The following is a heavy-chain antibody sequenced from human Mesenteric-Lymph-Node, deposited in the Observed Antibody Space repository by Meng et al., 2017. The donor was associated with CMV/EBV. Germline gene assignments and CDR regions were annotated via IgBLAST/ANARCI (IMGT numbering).Heavy chain of an antibody. CDR3: AKDHYYYDSSGCDP. V-gene: IGHV3-23*01. D-gene: IGHD3-22*01. CDR1: GFTFSSYA. CDR2: ISGSGGST. Sequence: LTCAASGFTFSSYAMSWVRQAPGKGLEWVSAISGSGGSTYYADSVKGRFTISRDNSKNTLYLQMNSLRAEDTAVYYCAKDHYYYDSSGCDPWGQGTLVTVSS. J-gene: IGHJ5*02.